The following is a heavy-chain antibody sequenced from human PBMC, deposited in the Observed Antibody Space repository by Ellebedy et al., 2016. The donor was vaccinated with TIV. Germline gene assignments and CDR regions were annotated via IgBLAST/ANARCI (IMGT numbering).Heavy chain of an antibody. J-gene: IGHJ4*02. CDR1: GYSFTSYW. Sequence: GESLKIPCKGSGYSFTSYWIGWVRQMPGKGLELMGIIYPADSDTRYSPSFQGQVTISADKSVNTAYLQWNSLKASDTAVYYCARLITMVRGIIIKYFDYWGQGTLVTVSS. CDR3: ARLITMVRGIIIKYFDY. CDR2: IYPADSDT. D-gene: IGHD3-10*01. V-gene: IGHV5-51*01.